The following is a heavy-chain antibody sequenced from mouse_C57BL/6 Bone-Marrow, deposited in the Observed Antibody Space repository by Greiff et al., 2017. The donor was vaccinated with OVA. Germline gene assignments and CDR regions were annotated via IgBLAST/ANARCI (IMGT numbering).Heavy chain of an antibody. CDR3: ARQNYHYAMDY. V-gene: IGHV5-12*01. Sequence: EVKLVESGGGLVQPGGSLKLSCAASGFTFSDYYMYWVRQTPEKRLEWVAYISIGGGSTYYPDTVKGRFTISRENAKNTLYLQMSRLKSEDTAMYYCARQNYHYAMDYWGQGTSVTVSS. D-gene: IGHD2-1*01. J-gene: IGHJ4*01. CDR1: GFTFSDYY. CDR2: ISIGGGST.